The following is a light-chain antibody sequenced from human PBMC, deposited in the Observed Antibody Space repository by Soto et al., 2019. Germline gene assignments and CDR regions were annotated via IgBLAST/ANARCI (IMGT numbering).Light chain of an antibody. CDR1: QTISSY. CDR3: QQSYSAPHT. V-gene: IGKV1-39*01. CDR2: AAS. J-gene: IGKJ4*01. Sequence: DIQMTQSPSSLSASVGDRVTITYRASQTISSYLNWYQQKPGKAPGLLIYAASSLQSGVPSRFSGSGSGTDFTLTISSLQPADFATYYCQQSYSAPHTFGGGTKVEIK.